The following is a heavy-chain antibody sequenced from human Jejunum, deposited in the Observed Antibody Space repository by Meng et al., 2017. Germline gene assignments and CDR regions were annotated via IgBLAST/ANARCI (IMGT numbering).Heavy chain of an antibody. CDR2: IKEDGSET. Sequence: GESLKISCAASGSSFSSYWINWVRQAPAKGLEWVANIKEDGSETYYVDSVKGRFTISRDNAKNSLYLQMNSLRAEDTAVYYCASSFGSGTYRVAYFNYWGQGTLVTVSS. CDR1: GSSFSSYW. V-gene: IGHV3-7*01. CDR3: ASSFGSGTYRVAYFNY. D-gene: IGHD3-10*01. J-gene: IGHJ4*02.